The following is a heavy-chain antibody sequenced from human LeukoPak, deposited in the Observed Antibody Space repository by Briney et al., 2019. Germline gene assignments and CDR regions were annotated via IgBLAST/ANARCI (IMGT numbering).Heavy chain of an antibody. CDR2: IYTSGST. CDR1: GGPISSGSYY. J-gene: IGHJ4*02. CDR3: ARGPKVATLYDY. V-gene: IGHV4-61*02. D-gene: IGHD5-12*01. Sequence: SETLSLTCTVSGGPISSGSYYWSWFRQPAGKGLEWIGRIYTSGSTNYNPSLKSRVTISVGTSKNQFSLKLSSVTAADTAVYYCARGPKVATLYDYWGQGTLVTVSS.